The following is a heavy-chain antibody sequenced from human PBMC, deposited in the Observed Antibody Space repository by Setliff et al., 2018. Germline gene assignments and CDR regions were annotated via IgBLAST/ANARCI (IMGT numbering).Heavy chain of an antibody. Sequence: SETLSLTCAVSGYSISSGYHWGWIRQPAGKGLEWLGQIYTSWSTNYNPSLKGRATLSIDASKRQFSLKLTSVTAADTAVYYCARMSGFQYMDVWGKGTTVTVSS. CDR1: GYSISSGYH. J-gene: IGHJ6*03. V-gene: IGHV4-61*09. CDR3: ARMSGFQYMDV. CDR2: IYTSWST. D-gene: IGHD3-3*01.